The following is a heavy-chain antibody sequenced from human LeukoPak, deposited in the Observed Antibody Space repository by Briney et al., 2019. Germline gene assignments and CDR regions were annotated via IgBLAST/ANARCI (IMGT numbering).Heavy chain of an antibody. CDR3: ARDATMVRGVIILGTRNYYGMDV. J-gene: IGHJ6*02. CDR1: GGSISSYY. CDR2: IYTSGST. D-gene: IGHD3-10*01. Sequence: TSETLSLTCTVSGGSISSYYWSWIRQPAGKGLEWIGRIYTSGSTNYNPSLKNRVTMSVDTSKNRFSLKLSSVTAADTAVYYCARDATMVRGVIILGTRNYYGMDVWGQGTTVTVSS. V-gene: IGHV4-4*07.